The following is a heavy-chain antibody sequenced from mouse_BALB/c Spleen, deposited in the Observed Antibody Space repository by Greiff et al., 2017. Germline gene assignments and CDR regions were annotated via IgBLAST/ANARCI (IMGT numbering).Heavy chain of an antibody. Sequence: EVQVVESGGGLVKPGGSLKLSCAASGFTFSDYYMYWVRQTPEKRLEWVATISDGGSYTYYPDSVKGRFTISRDNAKNNLYLQMSSLKSEDTAMYYCARDRGLRRRGYYAMDYWGQGTSVTVSS. V-gene: IGHV5-4*02. D-gene: IGHD2-4*01. CDR3: ARDRGLRRRGYYAMDY. CDR2: ISDGGSYT. J-gene: IGHJ4*01. CDR1: GFTFSDYY.